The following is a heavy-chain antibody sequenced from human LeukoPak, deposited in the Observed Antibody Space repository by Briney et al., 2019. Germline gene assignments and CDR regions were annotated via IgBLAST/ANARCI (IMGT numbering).Heavy chain of an antibody. J-gene: IGHJ4*02. CDR2: IIPMSGTA. CDR3: ARVGKSIAVAGTFDY. V-gene: IGHV1-69*13. D-gene: IGHD6-19*01. CDR1: GGTFNNFA. Sequence: ASVKVSCKASGGTFNNFAISWVRQAPGQGLEWVGGIIPMSGTANYAQKFQGRVTITADESTSTAYMELSSLRSEDTAVYYCARVGKSIAVAGTFDYWGQGTLVTVSS.